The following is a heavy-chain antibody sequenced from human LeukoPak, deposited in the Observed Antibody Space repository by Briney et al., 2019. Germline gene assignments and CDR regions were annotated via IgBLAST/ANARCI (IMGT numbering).Heavy chain of an antibody. CDR2: VNADGGNT. CDR1: GFTLDAYA. CDR3: TKRVKYGGTWDHFAD. V-gene: IGHV3-23*01. J-gene: IGHJ4*02. D-gene: IGHD1-26*01. Sequence: GSLRLSCVASGFTLDAYAMHWVRQARGKGLEWVSTVNADGGNTYYADSVKGRFTISRDNSKSTLILQMNSLRVEDTALYYCTKRVKYGGTWDHFADWGQGTLVTVSS.